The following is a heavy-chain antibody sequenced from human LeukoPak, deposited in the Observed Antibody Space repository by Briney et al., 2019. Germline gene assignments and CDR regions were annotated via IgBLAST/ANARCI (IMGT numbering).Heavy chain of an antibody. Sequence: GRSLRLSCAASGFTLSSYSMNWVRQAPGKGLEWVSYISSSSSMIYYADSVKGRFTISTDNAKNSLNLQMKRLRDEDTAIYYCARDYGDLPARVPYFDYWGQGTLVTVSS. V-gene: IGHV3-48*02. J-gene: IGHJ4*02. D-gene: IGHD4-17*01. CDR1: GFTLSSYS. CDR3: ARDYGDLPARVPYFDY. CDR2: ISSSSSMI.